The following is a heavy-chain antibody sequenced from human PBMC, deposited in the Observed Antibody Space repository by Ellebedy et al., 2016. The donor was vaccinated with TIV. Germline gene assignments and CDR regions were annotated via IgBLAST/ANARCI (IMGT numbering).Heavy chain of an antibody. CDR1: GFYFGDYW. J-gene: IGHJ4*02. V-gene: IGHV3-7*01. Sequence: GESLKISXAASGFYFGDYWMSWVRQAPGKGLEWVANIKKDGREKNYVDSVRGRFTISRDNAKNSLYLQMSSLRAEDTAVYYCARDGSIAVDGTSDYWGQGTLVTGSS. CDR2: IKKDGREK. D-gene: IGHD6-19*01. CDR3: ARDGSIAVDGTSDY.